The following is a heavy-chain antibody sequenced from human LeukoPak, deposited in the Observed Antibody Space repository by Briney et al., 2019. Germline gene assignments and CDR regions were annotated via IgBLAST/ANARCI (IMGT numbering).Heavy chain of an antibody. J-gene: IGHJ4*02. CDR2: ISAYNGNT. D-gene: IGHD3-9*01. CDR3: ARHPYYGIVTRRYYFDN. Sequence: ASVKVSCKASGYTFTSYGISWVRQAPGQGLEWMGWISAYNGNTNYAQKLQGRVTMTTDTSTSTTYMELRSLRSDDTAVYYCARHPYYGIVTRRYYFDNWGQGTLVTVSS. V-gene: IGHV1-18*04. CDR1: GYTFTSYG.